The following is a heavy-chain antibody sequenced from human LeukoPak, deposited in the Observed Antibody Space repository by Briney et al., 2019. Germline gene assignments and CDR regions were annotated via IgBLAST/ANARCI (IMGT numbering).Heavy chain of an antibody. J-gene: IGHJ5*02. CDR1: GFTFDDYA. CDR2: ISGDGGST. CDR3: AKDIYPRASQQLVLGWFDP. V-gene: IGHV3-43*02. D-gene: IGHD6-13*01. Sequence: GGSLRLSCAASGFTFDDYAMHWVRQAPGKGLEWVSLISGDGGSTYYADPVKGRFTISRDNSKNSLYLQMNSLRTEDTALYYCAKDIYPRASQQLVLGWFDPWGQGTLVTVST.